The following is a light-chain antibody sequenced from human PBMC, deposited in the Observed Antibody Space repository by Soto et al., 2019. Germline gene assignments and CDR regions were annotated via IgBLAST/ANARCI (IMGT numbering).Light chain of an antibody. CDR1: QSVSSSY. J-gene: IGKJ4*01. V-gene: IGKV3-20*01. Sequence: EIVLTQSPCTLSLSPGERATLSCRASQSVSSSYIAWYQQKPGQAPRLLIYGASIKTTGIPDRFCGSGSGTDFTLTITGLEAEDFAVYYCKHYGDFGGGTKVEIK. CDR3: KHYGD. CDR2: GAS.